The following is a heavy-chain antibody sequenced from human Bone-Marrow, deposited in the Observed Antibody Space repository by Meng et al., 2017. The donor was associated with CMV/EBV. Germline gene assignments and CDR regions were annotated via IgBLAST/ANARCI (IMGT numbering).Heavy chain of an antibody. V-gene: IGHV3-21*01. J-gene: IGHJ4*02. CDR3: AREAYGSNYGDH. CDR1: GFTFSSYS. Sequence: GASLITCCAASGFTFSSYSMKWVRQAPGKGLEWVSSISSGSSSYIYYADTVKGRFTTSRDNAKVSLYLQMSRLIGEDTAVYYCAREAYGSNYGDHWGQGSLVTVSS. D-gene: IGHD4-11*01. CDR2: ISSGSSSYI.